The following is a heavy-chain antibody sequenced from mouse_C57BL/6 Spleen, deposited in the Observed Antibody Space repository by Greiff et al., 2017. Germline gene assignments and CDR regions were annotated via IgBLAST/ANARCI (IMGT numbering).Heavy chain of an antibody. Sequence: VQLQPSGPELVKPGASVKISCKASGYAFSSSWMNWVKQRPGKGLEWIGRIYPGDGDTNYNGKFKGKATLTADKSCSTAYMQLSSLTSEDSAVYFGARSRVYYWYFDVWGTGTTVTVSS. J-gene: IGHJ1*03. CDR3: ARSRVYYWYFDV. CDR2: IYPGDGDT. V-gene: IGHV1-82*01. CDR1: GYAFSSSW.